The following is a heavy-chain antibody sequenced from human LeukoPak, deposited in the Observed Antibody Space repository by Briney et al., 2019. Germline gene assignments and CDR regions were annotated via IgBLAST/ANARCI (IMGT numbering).Heavy chain of an antibody. J-gene: IGHJ6*03. Sequence: SETLSLTCAVSGYSISSGYYWGWIRQPPGKGLEWIGSIYHSGSTYYTPSLKSRVSLSVDTSKNQFSLKLSSVTAADTAVYYCARRPPGGYYDSSGYSWHYYYYYMDVWGKGTTVTVSS. D-gene: IGHD3-22*01. V-gene: IGHV4-38-2*01. CDR1: GYSISSGYY. CDR2: IYHSGST. CDR3: ARRPPGGYYDSSGYSWHYYYYYMDV.